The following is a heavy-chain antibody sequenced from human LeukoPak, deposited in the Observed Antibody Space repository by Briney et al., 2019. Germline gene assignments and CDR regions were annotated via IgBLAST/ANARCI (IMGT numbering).Heavy chain of an antibody. Sequence: GASVKVSCKASGYTFTGYYMHWVRQAPGQGLEWMGWINPNSGGTNYAQKFQGRVTMTRDTSISTAYMELSRLRSDDTAVYYCARDRGYSSSWHYFDYWGQGTLVTVSS. CDR2: INPNSGGT. V-gene: IGHV1-2*02. CDR3: ARDRGYSSSWHYFDY. J-gene: IGHJ4*02. CDR1: GYTFTGYY. D-gene: IGHD6-13*01.